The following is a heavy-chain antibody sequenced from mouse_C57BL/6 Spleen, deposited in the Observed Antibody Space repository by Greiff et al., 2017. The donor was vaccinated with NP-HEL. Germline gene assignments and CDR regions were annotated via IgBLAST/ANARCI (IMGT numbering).Heavy chain of an antibody. Sequence: VKLQQSGAELVKPGASVKISCKASGYAFSSYWMNWVKQRPGKGLEWIGQIYPGDGGTNYNGTFKGKATLTADKSSSTAYMQLSSLTSEDSAVYFCAREDDGSPAWLAYWGQGTLVTVSA. CDR2: IYPGDGGT. CDR1: GYAFSSYW. V-gene: IGHV1-80*01. D-gene: IGHD1-1*01. J-gene: IGHJ3*01. CDR3: AREDDGSPAWLAY.